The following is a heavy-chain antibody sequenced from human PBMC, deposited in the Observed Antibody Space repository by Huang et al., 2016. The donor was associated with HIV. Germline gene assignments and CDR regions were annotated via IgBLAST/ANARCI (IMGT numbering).Heavy chain of an antibody. D-gene: IGHD2-15*01. CDR1: GFIFSNFG. CDR3: AKESRWFSDFDQ. CDR2: ISYEGGSD. Sequence: QVQLVESGGGVVQPGTSLRISCAASGFIFSNFGMHWVRQAPGKGLGWVGVISYEGGSDSYSDSVKGRFTISRDNEKNTLSLEMNRLRHDDTAVYYCAKESRWFSDFDQWGQGTLVTVSS. V-gene: IGHV3-30*18. J-gene: IGHJ5*02.